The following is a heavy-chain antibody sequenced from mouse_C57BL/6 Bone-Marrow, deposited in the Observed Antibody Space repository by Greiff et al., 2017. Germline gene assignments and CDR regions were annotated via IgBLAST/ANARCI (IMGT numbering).Heavy chain of an antibody. CDR3: TREGLITKVVEGY. Sequence: QVQLQQPGAELVRPGASVTLSCKASGYTFTDYEMHWVKQTPVHGLEWIGAIDPETGGTAYNQKFKGKAILTADKSSSTAYMELRSLPSEESAVYYCTREGLITKVVEGYWGQGTTLTVSS. J-gene: IGHJ2*01. V-gene: IGHV1-15*01. CDR1: GYTFTDYE. D-gene: IGHD1-1*01. CDR2: IDPETGGT.